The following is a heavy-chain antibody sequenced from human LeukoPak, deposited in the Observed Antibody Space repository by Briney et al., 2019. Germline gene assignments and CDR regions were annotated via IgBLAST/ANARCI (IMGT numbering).Heavy chain of an antibody. J-gene: IGHJ4*02. CDR2: ITNDGSST. CDR3: AKDLYSGHIVVVTASDY. V-gene: IGHV3-74*01. D-gene: IGHD2-21*02. CDR1: GLTFSSHW. Sequence: GGSLRLSCAASGLTFSSHWMHWVRQAPGKGLVWVSRITNDGSSTTYADSVKGRFTISRDNAKNMLYLQVNSLRAEDTAVYYCAKDLYSGHIVVVTASDYWGQGTLVTVSS.